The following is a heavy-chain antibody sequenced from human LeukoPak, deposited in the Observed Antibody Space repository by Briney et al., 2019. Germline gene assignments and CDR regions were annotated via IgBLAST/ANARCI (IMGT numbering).Heavy chain of an antibody. D-gene: IGHD1-1*01. CDR2: ISATGGKT. CDR1: GFTFTSYA. V-gene: IGHV3-23*01. CDR3: AKSETGSIPYFNY. J-gene: IGHJ4*02. Sequence: GGSLRLSCVASGFTFTSYAMSCVRQAPGKGLEWVSTISATGGKTFYAEPVKGRFTISRDNSRNTLYLQMNSLRAEDAVVYYCAKSETGSIPYFNYWGQGTLVTVSS.